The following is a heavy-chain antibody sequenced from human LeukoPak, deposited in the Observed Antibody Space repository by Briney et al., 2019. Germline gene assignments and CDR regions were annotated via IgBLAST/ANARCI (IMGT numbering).Heavy chain of an antibody. D-gene: IGHD2-2*01. CDR2: ISSGSSYI. J-gene: IGHJ3*02. CDR3: AKYRGDAFDI. Sequence: GGSLRLSCAASGFIFSSYSINWVRQAPGKGLEWVSSISSGSSYIYYADSVKGRFTISRDNAKNSLYLQMNSLRAEDTAVYYCAKYRGDAFDIWGQGTMVTVSS. CDR1: GFIFSSYS. V-gene: IGHV3-21*01.